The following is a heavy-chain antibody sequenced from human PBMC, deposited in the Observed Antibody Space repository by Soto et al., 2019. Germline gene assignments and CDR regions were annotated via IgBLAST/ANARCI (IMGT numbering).Heavy chain of an antibody. D-gene: IGHD3-10*01. CDR3: ARERGRMVRGLYYYYGMDV. CDR1: GGSISSGGYY. J-gene: IGHJ6*02. V-gene: IGHV4-31*03. CDR2: IYYSGST. Sequence: SETLSLTCTVSGGSISSGGYYWSWIRQHPGKGLEWIGYIYYSGSTYYNPSLKSRVTISVDTSKNQFSLKLSSVTAADTAVYYCARERGRMVRGLYYYYGMDVWGQGTTVTVSS.